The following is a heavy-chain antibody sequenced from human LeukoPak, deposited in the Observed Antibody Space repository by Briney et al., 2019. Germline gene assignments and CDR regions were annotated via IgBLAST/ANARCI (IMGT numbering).Heavy chain of an antibody. CDR2: IYYSGSA. V-gene: IGHV4-59*01. D-gene: IGHD6-6*01. J-gene: IGHJ6*03. Sequence: SETLSLTCTVSGGSISNYYWSWIRQPPGKELEYIGYIYYSGSANYNPSLKSRVTMSVDTSKNQFSLRLNSLTAADTAVYYCARHIGARLASGYYYYRDVWGKGTTVTVSS. CDR3: ARHIGARLASGYYYYRDV. CDR1: GGSISNYY.